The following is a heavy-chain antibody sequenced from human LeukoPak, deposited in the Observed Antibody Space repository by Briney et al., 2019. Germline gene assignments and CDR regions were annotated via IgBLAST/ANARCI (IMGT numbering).Heavy chain of an antibody. D-gene: IGHD3-10*01. CDR1: GYTFTSYD. J-gene: IGHJ5*02. CDR2: MNPNSGNT. V-gene: IGHV1-8*01. CDR3: ARKPRITMVRGYWFDP. Sequence: ASVKVSCKASGYTFTSYDINWVRQATGQGLEWMGWMNPNSGNTGYAQKFQGRVTMTKNTSISTAYMELSSLRSEDTAVYYCARKPRITMVRGYWFDPWGQGTLVTVSS.